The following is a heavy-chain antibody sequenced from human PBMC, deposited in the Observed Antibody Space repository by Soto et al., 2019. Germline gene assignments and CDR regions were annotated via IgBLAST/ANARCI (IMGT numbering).Heavy chain of an antibody. D-gene: IGHD4-17*01. V-gene: IGHV5-51*01. J-gene: IGHJ6*03. CDR3: ARSYGDYGGYYYYYMDV. CDR2: IYPGDSDT. Sequence: PGESLKISCKGSGYSFTSYWIGWVRQMPGKGLEWMGIIYPGDSDTRYSPSFQGQVTISADKSISTAYLQWSSLKASDTAMYYCARSYGDYGGYYYYYMDVWGKGTTVTGSS. CDR1: GYSFTSYW.